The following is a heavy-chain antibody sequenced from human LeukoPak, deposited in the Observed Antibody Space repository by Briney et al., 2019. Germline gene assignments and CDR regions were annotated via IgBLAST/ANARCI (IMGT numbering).Heavy chain of an antibody. V-gene: IGHV4-4*07. CDR3: ARDRGDLGNFDY. CDR1: GGSISYYY. Sequence: SETLSLTCTVSGGSISYYYWSWLRQPAGKGGEWIGRIYSSGSTTYNPSLTSRVTMSVDTAKNQFSLILSSVTAADTAVYYCARDRGDLGNFDYWGQGTLVTVSS. J-gene: IGHJ4*02. D-gene: IGHD3-10*01. CDR2: IYSSGST.